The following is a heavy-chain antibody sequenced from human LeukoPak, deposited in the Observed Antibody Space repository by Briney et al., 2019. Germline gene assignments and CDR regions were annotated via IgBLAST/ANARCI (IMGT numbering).Heavy chain of an antibody. V-gene: IGHV3-21*01. Sequence: PGGSLRLSCAASGFSFSSYSMNWVRQAPGKGPEWVSSISSSSSYIYYADSVKGRFTISRDNAKNSLYLQMNSLRAEDTAVYYCARENCGGDCYYNWFDPWGQGTLVTVSS. CDR1: GFSFSSYS. J-gene: IGHJ5*02. CDR3: ARENCGGDCYYNWFDP. CDR2: ISSSSSYI. D-gene: IGHD2-21*02.